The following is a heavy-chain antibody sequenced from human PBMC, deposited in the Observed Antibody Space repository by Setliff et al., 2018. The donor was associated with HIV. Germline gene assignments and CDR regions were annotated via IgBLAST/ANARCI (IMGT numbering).Heavy chain of an antibody. D-gene: IGHD2-2*01. CDR3: VTSSSWSSRLNF. CDR1: GGPLSGHY. V-gene: IGHV4-34*01. CDR2: TSHSGKT. J-gene: IGHJ4*02. Sequence: PSETLSLTCAVYGGPLSGHYWSWIRQPPGQGLEWIGETSHSGKTNYNPSLKSRVTISVNTSKNQFSLKLTSVTAADTAVYYCVTSSSWSSRLNFWGPGMLVTVSS.